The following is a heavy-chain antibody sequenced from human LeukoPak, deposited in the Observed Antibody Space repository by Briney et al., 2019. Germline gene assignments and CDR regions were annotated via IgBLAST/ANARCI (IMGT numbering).Heavy chain of an antibody. D-gene: IGHD3-22*01. CDR3: ARDVSPYYYDSSGYPTLFDY. Sequence: PGGSLRLSCAASGFTFSDYYMSWIRQAPGKGLEWVSYISSSGSTIYYADSVKGRFTISRDNAKNSLYLQMNSLRAEDTAVYYCARDVSPYYYDSSGYPTLFDYWGQGTLVTVSS. CDR2: ISSSGSTI. J-gene: IGHJ4*02. V-gene: IGHV3-11*04. CDR1: GFTFSDYY.